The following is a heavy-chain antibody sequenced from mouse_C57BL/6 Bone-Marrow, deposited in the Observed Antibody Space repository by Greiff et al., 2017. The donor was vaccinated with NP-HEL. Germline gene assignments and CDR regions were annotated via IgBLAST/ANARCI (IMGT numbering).Heavy chain of an antibody. J-gene: IGHJ2*01. Sequence: EVQLQQSGAELVRPGASVKLSCTASGFNIKDDYMHWVKQRPEQGLEWIGWIDPENGDTEYASKFQGKATITADTSSNTAYLQLSSLTSEDTAVYYCTTVYDGPLYCDYWGQGTTLTVSS. D-gene: IGHD2-3*01. CDR1: GFNIKDDY. CDR3: TTVYDGPLYCDY. CDR2: IDPENGDT. V-gene: IGHV14-4*01.